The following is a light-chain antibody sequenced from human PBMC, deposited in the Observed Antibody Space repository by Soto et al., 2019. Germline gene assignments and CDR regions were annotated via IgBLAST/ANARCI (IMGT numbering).Light chain of an antibody. CDR3: QQYGSSGT. CDR2: GAS. J-gene: IGKJ1*01. Sequence: EIVLTQSPGTLSLSPGERATLSCRASQSVSNNYLAWYQQKPGQAPRLLIYGASNRATGIQDSFSGSGSGTDFTLTISRLEPEDFAVYYCQQYGSSGTFGQGTKGDI. V-gene: IGKV3-20*01. CDR1: QSVSNNY.